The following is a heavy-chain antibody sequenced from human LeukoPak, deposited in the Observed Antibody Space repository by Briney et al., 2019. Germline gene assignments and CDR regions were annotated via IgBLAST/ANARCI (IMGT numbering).Heavy chain of an antibody. V-gene: IGHV3-23*01. D-gene: IGHD1-26*01. CDR1: GFTFSNYA. J-gene: IGHJ1*01. Sequence: GGSLRLACAASGFTFSNYAMSWVRQAPGKGLEWVSGINGGGGGGTFHADSVRGRFTISRDNSKNTLYLQMSSLRAEDTAVYYCAKGGSPLLPEYFQHWGQGTLVTVSS. CDR2: INGGGGGGT. CDR3: AKGGSPLLPEYFQH.